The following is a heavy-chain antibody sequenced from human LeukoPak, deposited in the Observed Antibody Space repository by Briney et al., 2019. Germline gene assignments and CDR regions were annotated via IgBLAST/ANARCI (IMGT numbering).Heavy chain of an antibody. J-gene: IGHJ4*02. CDR3: ARRGSVTTDY. CDR1: GFTFSSYA. V-gene: IGHV3-23*01. Sequence: GGSLRLSCAASGFTFSSYAMSWVRQATGKGLEWVSSITGSGGSTNYADFLKGRFTISRDNSKNTLYLQMNSLRAEDTAIYYCARRGSVTTDYWGQGTLVTVSS. D-gene: IGHD4-17*01. CDR2: ITGSGGST.